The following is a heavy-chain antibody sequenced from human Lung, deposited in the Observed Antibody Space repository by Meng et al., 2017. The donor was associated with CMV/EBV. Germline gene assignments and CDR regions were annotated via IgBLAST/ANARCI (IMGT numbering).Heavy chain of an antibody. Sequence: ASVXVSCKASGYTFTGYYIHWVRQAPGQGLEWMGWINPNSGGTNYAQKFQGRVTMTRDTSISTTFMELSRLRSDDTAVYYCARDEVIKDDAFDIWGQGTMVTVSS. D-gene: IGHD3-10*01. V-gene: IGHV1-2*02. CDR1: GYTFTGYY. J-gene: IGHJ3*02. CDR3: ARDEVIKDDAFDI. CDR2: INPNSGGT.